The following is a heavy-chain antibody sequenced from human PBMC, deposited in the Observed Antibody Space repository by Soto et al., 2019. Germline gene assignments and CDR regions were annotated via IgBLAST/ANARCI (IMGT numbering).Heavy chain of an antibody. J-gene: IGHJ4*02. CDR2: ISRSSSYI. D-gene: IGHD7-27*01. CDR3: ARPGSLGSFDY. CDR1: GFTFSSYS. Sequence: EVQLVESGGGLVKPGGSLRLSCAASGFTFSSYSMNWVRQALGKGLEWVSSISRSSSYIYYADSVKGRFTISRDNAKNSLYLQMNSLRAEDTAVYYCARPGSLGSFDYWGQGTLVTVSS. V-gene: IGHV3-21*01.